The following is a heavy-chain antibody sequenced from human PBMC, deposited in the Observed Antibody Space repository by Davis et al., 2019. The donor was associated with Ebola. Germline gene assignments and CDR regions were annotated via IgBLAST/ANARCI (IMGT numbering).Heavy chain of an antibody. CDR2: IWYDGSNE. J-gene: IGHJ4*02. CDR3: ARRADY. CDR1: GFTFSSYG. V-gene: IGHV3-33*08. Sequence: GGSLRLSCAASGFTFSSYGMHWVRQAPGKGLEWVAVIWYDGSNEKYPDSVRGRFTISRDNSKNTLYLQMNSLRAEDTAVYYCARRADYWGQGTLVTVSS.